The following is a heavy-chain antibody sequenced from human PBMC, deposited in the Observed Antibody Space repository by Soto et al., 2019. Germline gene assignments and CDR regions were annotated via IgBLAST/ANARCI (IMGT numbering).Heavy chain of an antibody. V-gene: IGHV1-46*01. CDR3: ARAPRGGVIIVITSAQIDY. J-gene: IGHJ4*02. Sequence: QVQLVQSGAEVKKPGASVKVSCKASGYDFSDHYIHWVRQATGQGLEWMGLISPDGGSTRYSQTFQTRITMTRYTSTSTVYMELSSLRSDVAAVYYSARAPRGGVIIVITSAQIDYWGQGTLVTVSS. CDR2: ISPDGGST. CDR1: GYDFSDHY. D-gene: IGHD3-10*01.